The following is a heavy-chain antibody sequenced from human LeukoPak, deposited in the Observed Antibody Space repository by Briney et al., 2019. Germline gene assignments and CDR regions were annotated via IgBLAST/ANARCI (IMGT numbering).Heavy chain of an antibody. J-gene: IGHJ3*02. Sequence: SETLSLTCAVYGGSFSGYYWSWIRQPPGKGLEWIGEINHSGSTNYNPSLKSRVTISVDTSKNQFSLKLSSVTAADTAVYYCARTARIQLWRRNHAFDIWGQGTMVTVSS. V-gene: IGHV4-34*01. D-gene: IGHD5-18*01. CDR1: GGSFSGYY. CDR3: ARTARIQLWRRNHAFDI. CDR2: INHSGST.